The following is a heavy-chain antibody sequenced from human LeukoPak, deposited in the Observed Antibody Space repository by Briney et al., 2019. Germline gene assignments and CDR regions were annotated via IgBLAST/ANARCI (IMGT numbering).Heavy chain of an antibody. CDR2: IYTSGST. V-gene: IGHV4-61*02. Sequence: PSETLSLTCTVSGGSISSGSYYWRWLRQPAGRGLEWIGRIYTSGSTNYNPSLKSRVTISVDTSKNQFSLKLSSVTAADTAVYYCARDIVVVRTFDIWGQGTMVTVSS. CDR1: GGSISSGSYY. CDR3: ARDIVVVRTFDI. J-gene: IGHJ3*02. D-gene: IGHD2-21*01.